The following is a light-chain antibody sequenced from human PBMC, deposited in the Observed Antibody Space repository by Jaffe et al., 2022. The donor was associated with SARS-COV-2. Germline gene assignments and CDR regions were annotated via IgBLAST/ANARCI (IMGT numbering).Light chain of an antibody. CDR3: QQYASSVYT. Sequence: EIVLTQSPGTLSLSPGDRATLSCRASQSVSGSSLAWYQQKRGQAPRLLLYGVSRRATGIPDRFSGSASGTDFTLTISRLEPEDFAMYYCQQYASSVYTFGQGTQLEIK. CDR2: GVS. V-gene: IGKV3-20*01. J-gene: IGKJ2*01. CDR1: QSVSGSS.